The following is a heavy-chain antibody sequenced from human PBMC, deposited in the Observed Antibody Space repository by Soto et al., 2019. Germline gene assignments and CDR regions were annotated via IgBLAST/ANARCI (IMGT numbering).Heavy chain of an antibody. Sequence: EVQVVESGGDLVKPGGSLRLSCAVSAFTFNNAWMNWVRQAPGKGLEWVGRIKRKHEGGTTDYAGPVKGRFTISRDDSRNTMFLQMTSLQTEDTAVYYCTADTIMTTDYGMDVWGQGTTVTVSS. V-gene: IGHV3-15*07. CDR3: TADTIMTTDYGMDV. CDR1: AFTFNNAW. D-gene: IGHD4-17*01. CDR2: IKRKHEGGTT. J-gene: IGHJ6*02.